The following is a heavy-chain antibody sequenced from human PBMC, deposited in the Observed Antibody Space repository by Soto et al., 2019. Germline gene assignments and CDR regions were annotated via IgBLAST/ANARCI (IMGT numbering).Heavy chain of an antibody. CDR3: AKVAERSMITFGGVIAD. CDR2: ISFDEKIQ. J-gene: IGHJ4*02. Sequence: QVQLVESVGGVVQPGRTLRLSCAASGFTFNTYGMHWVRQAPGKGLEWVAVISFDEKIQYYADSVKGRFTISRDNSKNTMSLQMDSLRPEDTAVYYCAKVAERSMITFGGVIADWGQGTLVTVSS. D-gene: IGHD3-16*02. V-gene: IGHV3-30*18. CDR1: GFTFNTYG.